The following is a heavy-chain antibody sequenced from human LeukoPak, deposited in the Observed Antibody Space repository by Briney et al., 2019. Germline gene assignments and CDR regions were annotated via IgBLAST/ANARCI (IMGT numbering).Heavy chain of an antibody. Sequence: PGGSLRLSCAASGFTFDDYGMSWVRQAPGKGLEWVSGINWNGGSTGYADSVKGRFTISRDNAKNSLYLQMNSLRAEDTAVYYCASLDPSFPVLRYFELDPWGQGTLVTVSS. CDR2: INWNGGST. J-gene: IGHJ5*02. CDR3: ASLDPSFPVLRYFELDP. D-gene: IGHD3-9*01. V-gene: IGHV3-20*04. CDR1: GFTFDDYG.